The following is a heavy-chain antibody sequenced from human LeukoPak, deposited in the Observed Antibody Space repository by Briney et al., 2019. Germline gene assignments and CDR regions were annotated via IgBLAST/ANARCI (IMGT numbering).Heavy chain of an antibody. J-gene: IGHJ4*02. V-gene: IGHV3-23*01. Sequence: GGSLRLSCAASGFTFNSYAMSWVRQAPGNGLKWVSTVSDSGGSTHYADSVKGRFTISRDNSKKTLYLQMNSLRVEDTGIYYCAKGSYNHHFDYWGQGTLVTVSS. D-gene: IGHD5-24*01. CDR1: GFTFNSYA. CDR2: VSDSGGST. CDR3: AKGSYNHHFDY.